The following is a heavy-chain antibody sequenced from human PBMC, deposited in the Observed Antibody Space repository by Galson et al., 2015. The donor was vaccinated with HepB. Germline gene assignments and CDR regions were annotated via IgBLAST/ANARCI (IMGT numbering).Heavy chain of an antibody. J-gene: IGHJ6*02. CDR1: GGTFSRYT. CDR2: IIPIFGTA. D-gene: IGHD3-16*01. V-gene: IGHV1-69*01. Sequence: QSGAEVKKPGESLKISCKASGGTFSRYTISWVRQAPGQGLEWMGGIIPIFGTANYAQKFQGRVTITADESTSTAYMELSSLRSEDTAVYYCARGGAYYYYGMDVWGQGTTVTVSS. CDR3: ARGGAYYYYGMDV.